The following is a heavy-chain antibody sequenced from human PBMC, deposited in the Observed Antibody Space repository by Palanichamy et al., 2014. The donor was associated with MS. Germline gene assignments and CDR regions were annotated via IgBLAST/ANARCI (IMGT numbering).Heavy chain of an antibody. V-gene: IGHV4-39*02. D-gene: IGHD2-2*01. Sequence: QLQLQESGPGLVKPSETLSLTCSVSGGSITNRDSYWGWLRQPPGKGLEWIGTIFHSGSTYYNLSLRSRVTISVDTSKSQLSLTPRSVTAADTGRYYCAREFQPYDAFDIWGQGTTVTVSS. CDR2: IFHSGST. CDR3: AREFQPYDAFDI. CDR1: GGSITNRDSY. J-gene: IGHJ3*02.